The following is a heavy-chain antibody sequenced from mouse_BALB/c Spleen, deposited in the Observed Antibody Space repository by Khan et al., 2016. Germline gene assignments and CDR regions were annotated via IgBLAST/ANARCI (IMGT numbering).Heavy chain of an antibody. CDR3: ARRRGFYYALDY. Sequence: QIQLVQSGPELKKPGETVKISCKASGYTFTNYGMNWVKQAPGKGLKWMGWINTYTGEPTYADDFKGRFVFSLETSASTAYLQINNLKNEDTATYFGARRRGFYYALDYWGQGTSVTVSS. V-gene: IGHV9-3-1*01. CDR1: GYTFTNYG. CDR2: INTYTGEP. J-gene: IGHJ4*01.